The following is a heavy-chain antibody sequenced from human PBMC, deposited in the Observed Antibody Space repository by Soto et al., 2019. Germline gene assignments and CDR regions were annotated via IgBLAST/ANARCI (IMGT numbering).Heavy chain of an antibody. CDR2: ISYDGSNK. CDR1: GFTFSSYG. V-gene: IGHV3-30*18. D-gene: IGHD3-10*02. Sequence: QVQLVESGGGVVQPGRSLRLSCAASGFTFSSYGMHWVRQAPGKGLEWVAVISYDGSNKYYADSVKSRFTISRDNSKITLYRQMNSLRADDTAVYYGAKDDVPIAFDIWGQGTMVTVSS. CDR3: AKDDVPIAFDI. J-gene: IGHJ3*02.